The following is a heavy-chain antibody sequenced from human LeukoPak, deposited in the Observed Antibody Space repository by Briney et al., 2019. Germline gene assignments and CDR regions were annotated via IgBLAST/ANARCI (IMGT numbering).Heavy chain of an antibody. CDR2: IKSDGSTT. J-gene: IGHJ4*02. V-gene: IGHV3-74*01. CDR3: AKGSGSFAFDY. CDR1: GFTFSSYW. D-gene: IGHD1-26*01. Sequence: GGSLRLSCAASGFTFSSYWMHWVRQAPGKGLVWVSRIKSDGSTTNYADSVKGRFTISRDNAKNTLYLQMNSLRVEDTAVYYCAKGSGSFAFDYWGRGTLATVSS.